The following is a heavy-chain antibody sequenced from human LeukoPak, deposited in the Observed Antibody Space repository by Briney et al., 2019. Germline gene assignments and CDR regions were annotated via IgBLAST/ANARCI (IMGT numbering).Heavy chain of an antibody. J-gene: IGHJ6*03. V-gene: IGHV1-8*01. CDR3: ARGGRGYDPDYYYMDV. Sequence: GASVKVSCKASGYTFTSYDINWVRQATGQGLEWMGWMNPNSGNTGYAQKFQGRVTMTRNTSKSTAYMELSSLRSEDTAVYYCARGGRGYDPDYYYMDVWGKGTTVTVSS. CDR2: MNPNSGNT. D-gene: IGHD5-12*01. CDR1: GYTFTSYD.